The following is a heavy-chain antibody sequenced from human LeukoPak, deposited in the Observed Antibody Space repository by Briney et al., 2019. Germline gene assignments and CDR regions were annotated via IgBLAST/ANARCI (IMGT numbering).Heavy chain of an antibody. CDR3: ARAYYDILTGYHD. Sequence: ASVKVSCKASGYTLTSYYMHWVRQAPGQGLEWMGIINPSGGSTSYAQKFQGRVTMTRDTSTSTVYMELSSLRSEDTAVYYCARAYYDILTGYHDWGQGTLVTVSS. CDR1: GYTLTSYY. V-gene: IGHV1-46*01. J-gene: IGHJ4*02. CDR2: INPSGGST. D-gene: IGHD3-9*01.